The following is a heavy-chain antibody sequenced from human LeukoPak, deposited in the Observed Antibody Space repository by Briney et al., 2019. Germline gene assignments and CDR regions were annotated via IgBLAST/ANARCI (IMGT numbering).Heavy chain of an antibody. CDR1: GFAFSSYA. J-gene: IGHJ4*02. CDR2: ISYDGSNK. Sequence: GGSLRLSCAASGFAFSSYAMHWVRQAPGKGLEWVAVISYDGSNKYYADSVKGRFTISRDNSKNTLYLQMNSLRAEDTAVYYCARDRLPYEVAGFVFDSWGQGTLVTVSS. D-gene: IGHD6-19*01. CDR3: ARDRLPYEVAGFVFDS. V-gene: IGHV3-30*03.